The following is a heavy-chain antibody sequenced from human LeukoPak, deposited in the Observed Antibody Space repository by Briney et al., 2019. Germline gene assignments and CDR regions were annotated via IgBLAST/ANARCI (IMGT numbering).Heavy chain of an antibody. CDR1: GFTFNTYD. V-gene: IGHV3-23*01. CDR2: ISGNGIRT. CDR3: AKYGSGSYPGY. J-gene: IGHJ4*02. D-gene: IGHD3-10*01. Sequence: GGSLRLSCAASGFTFNTYDMTWVRQAPGKGLEWVSAISGNGIRTYYADTVKGRFTISRDNSKNMLYLQINSLRGEDTAVYYCAKYGSGSYPGYWGQGTLVTVSS.